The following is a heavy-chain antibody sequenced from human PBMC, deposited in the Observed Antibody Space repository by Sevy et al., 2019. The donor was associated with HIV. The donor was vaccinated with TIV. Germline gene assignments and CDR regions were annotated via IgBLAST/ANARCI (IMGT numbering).Heavy chain of an antibody. V-gene: IGHV3-48*01. D-gene: IGHD1-7*01. CDR3: ARGAWNYGSPYYFDY. CDR1: AFTFSSYS. CDR2: ISSSSSTI. J-gene: IGHJ4*02. Sequence: GGSLRLSCAASAFTFSSYSMNWVRQAPGKGLEWVSYISSSSSTIYYADSVKGRFTISRDNAKNSLYLQMNSLRAEDTAVYYCARGAWNYGSPYYFDYWGQGTLVTVSS.